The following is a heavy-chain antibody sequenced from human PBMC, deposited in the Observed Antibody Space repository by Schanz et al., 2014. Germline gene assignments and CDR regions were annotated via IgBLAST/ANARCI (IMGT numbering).Heavy chain of an antibody. CDR1: GFTFRGHA. V-gene: IGHV3-21*01. CDR3: ARGTPFLCDY. D-gene: IGHD3-16*01. CDR2: ISSTSTYL. J-gene: IGHJ4*02. Sequence: VQLVESGGGVVQPGTSLRLSCAASGFTFRGHAMHWVRQAPGKGLEWVSSISSTSTYLYYADSVKGRFTISRDSARNSLYLQMSSLRAEDTAVYYCARGTPFLCDYWGQGTLVTVSS.